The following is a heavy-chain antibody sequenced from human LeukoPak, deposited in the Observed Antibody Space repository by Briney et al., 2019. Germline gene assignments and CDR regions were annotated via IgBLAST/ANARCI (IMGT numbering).Heavy chain of an antibody. Sequence: ASVKVSCKASGYTFTSYGISWVRQAPGQGLEWMGWISAYNGNTNYAQKLQGRVTMTTDTSTSTAYMELRSLRSDDTAVYYCARDRIEGRWAILVDAFDIWGQGTMVTVSS. CDR1: GYTFTSYG. V-gene: IGHV1-18*01. J-gene: IGHJ3*02. CDR2: ISAYNGNT. CDR3: ARDRIEGRWAILVDAFDI. D-gene: IGHD6-6*01.